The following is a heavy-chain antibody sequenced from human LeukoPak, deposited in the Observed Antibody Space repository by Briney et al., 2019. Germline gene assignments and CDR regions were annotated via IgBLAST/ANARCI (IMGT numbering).Heavy chain of an antibody. D-gene: IGHD3-10*01. CDR1: GFTFDDYG. CDR3: ARDQYCGSGSFLYYYYYYMDV. Sequence: RTGGSLRLSCAASGFTFDDYGMSWVRQAPGKGLEWVSGINWNGGSTGYADSVKGRFTISRDNAKNSLYLQMNSLRAEDTALYYCARDQYCGSGSFLYYYYYYMDVWGKGTTVTVSS. CDR2: INWNGGST. J-gene: IGHJ6*03. V-gene: IGHV3-20*04.